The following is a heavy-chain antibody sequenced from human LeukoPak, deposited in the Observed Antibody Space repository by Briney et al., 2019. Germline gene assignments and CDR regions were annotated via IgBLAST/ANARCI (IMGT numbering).Heavy chain of an antibody. CDR2: ISRSGGRT. Sequence: GGSLRLSCAASGFTFSSYGMNWVRQAPGKGLEWVSGISRSGGRTDYADSVKGRFTISRDNYKNTVYLQMNSLRAEDTAVYYCARSGLSRFGFWGQGTLVTVSS. D-gene: IGHD2/OR15-2a*01. CDR1: GFTFSSYG. J-gene: IGHJ4*02. CDR3: ARSGLSRFGF. V-gene: IGHV3-23*01.